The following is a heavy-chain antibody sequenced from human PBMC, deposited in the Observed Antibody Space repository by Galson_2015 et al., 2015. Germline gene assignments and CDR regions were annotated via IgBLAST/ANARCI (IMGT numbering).Heavy chain of an antibody. J-gene: IGHJ4*02. D-gene: IGHD2-21*02. Sequence: SLRLSCAASGFTFSSYGMHWVRQAPGTGLEWVAVIWYDGSNKYYADSVKGRFTISRDNSKNTLYLQMNSLRAEDTAVYYCARDGIVVVTAIFDYWGQGTLVTVSS. CDR3: ARDGIVVVTAIFDY. CDR1: GFTFSSYG. V-gene: IGHV3-33*01. CDR2: IWYDGSNK.